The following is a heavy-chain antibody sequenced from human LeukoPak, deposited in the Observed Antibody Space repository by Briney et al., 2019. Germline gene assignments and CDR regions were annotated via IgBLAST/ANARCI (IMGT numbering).Heavy chain of an antibody. V-gene: IGHV1-18*01. J-gene: IGHJ6*02. CDR3: ARGGYCSGGSCYSYYYYGMDV. D-gene: IGHD2-15*01. CDR1: GYTFTSYG. Sequence: ASVKVSCKASGYTFTSYGISWVRQAPGQGLEWMGWISAYNGNTNYAQKLQGRVTMTTDTSTSTAYMELRSLRSDDTAVYYCARGGYCSGGSCYSYYYYGMDVWGQGTTVIVSS. CDR2: ISAYNGNT.